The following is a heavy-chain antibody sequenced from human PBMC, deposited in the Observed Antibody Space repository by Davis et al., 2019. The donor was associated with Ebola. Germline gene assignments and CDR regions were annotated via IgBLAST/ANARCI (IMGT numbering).Heavy chain of an antibody. D-gene: IGHD2-21*02. Sequence: GESLKISCAASGFIFSSYVMSWVRQAPGKGLEWVSTLGTSADTYYADSVKGRFTISRDNSKNTLYLQMNSLRAEDTAVYYCARDGGDRGWFDPWGQGTLVTVSS. CDR1: GFIFSSYV. V-gene: IGHV3-23*01. J-gene: IGHJ5*02. CDR2: LGTSADT. CDR3: ARDGGDRGWFDP.